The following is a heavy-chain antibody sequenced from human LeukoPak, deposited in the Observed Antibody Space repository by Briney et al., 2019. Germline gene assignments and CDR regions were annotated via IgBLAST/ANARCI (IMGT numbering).Heavy chain of an antibody. V-gene: IGHV3-53*01. CDR1: GFTVSSNY. CDR2: IYSGGST. CDR3: ARAKYGSGSYWFDY. Sequence: GGSLRLSCAASGFTVSSNYMSWVRQAPGKGLEWASVIYSGGSTYYADSVKGRFTISRDNSKNTLYLQMNSLRAEDTAVYYCARAKYGSGSYWFDYWGQGTLVTVSS. J-gene: IGHJ4*02. D-gene: IGHD3-10*01.